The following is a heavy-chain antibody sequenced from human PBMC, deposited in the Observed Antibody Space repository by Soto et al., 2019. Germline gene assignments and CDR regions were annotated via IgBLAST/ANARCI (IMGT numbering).Heavy chain of an antibody. D-gene: IGHD6-6*01. Sequence: EVQLLESGGGLVQPGGSLRLSCVGSGFTFSDHGMSWVRQAPGKGLEWVSAISGSVGSTFYADSVKGRFTISRDNSKNTLYLQMNSLREEDTAVYYCAKARTIAARNYDEWGQGVLVTVSS. CDR2: ISGSVGST. CDR1: GFTFSDHG. V-gene: IGHV3-23*01. CDR3: AKARTIAARNYDE. J-gene: IGHJ4*02.